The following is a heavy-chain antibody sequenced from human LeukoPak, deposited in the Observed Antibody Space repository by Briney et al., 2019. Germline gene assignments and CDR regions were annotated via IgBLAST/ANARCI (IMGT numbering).Heavy chain of an antibody. V-gene: IGHV3-7*01. CDR3: TRDILIVPAAATAFDY. D-gene: IGHD2-2*01. CDR2: IKQDGSKT. J-gene: IGHJ4*02. CDR1: GFIFSTYW. Sequence: GSLRLSCAASGFIFSTYWMSWVRQAPGKGLEWVANIKQDGSKTHYVDSVKGRFTISRDNAKNSLYLQMDSLRAEDTAMYYCTRDILIVPAAATAFDYWGQGTLVTVSS.